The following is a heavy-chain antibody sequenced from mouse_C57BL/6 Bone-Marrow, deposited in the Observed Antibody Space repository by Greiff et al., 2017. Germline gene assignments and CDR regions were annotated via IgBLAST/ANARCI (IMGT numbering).Heavy chain of an antibody. J-gene: IGHJ1*03. D-gene: IGHD2-4*01. CDR3: PPSYDYGGYFDV. Sequence: QVQLQQPGAELVKPGASVTLSCKASGYTFTSYWMHWVKQRPGQGLEWIGMIHPNSGSTNYNEKFKSKATLTVDKSSSTAYMQLSSLTSEDSAVYYCPPSYDYGGYFDVWGTGTTVTVSS. V-gene: IGHV1-64*01. CDR1: GYTFTSYW. CDR2: IHPNSGST.